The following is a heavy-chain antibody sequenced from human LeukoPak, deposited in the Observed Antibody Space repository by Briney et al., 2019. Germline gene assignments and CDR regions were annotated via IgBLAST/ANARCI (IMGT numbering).Heavy chain of an antibody. V-gene: IGHV3-48*03. J-gene: IGHJ4*02. CDR2: ISSSGSTI. CDR3: ARDRGLELLNY. Sequence: PGGSLGLSCAASGFTFSSYEMNWVRQAPGKGLEWVSYISSSGSTIYYADSVKGRFTISRDNAKNSLYLQMNSLRAEDTAVYYCARDRGLELLNYWGQGTLVTVSS. D-gene: IGHD1-7*01. CDR1: GFTFSSYE.